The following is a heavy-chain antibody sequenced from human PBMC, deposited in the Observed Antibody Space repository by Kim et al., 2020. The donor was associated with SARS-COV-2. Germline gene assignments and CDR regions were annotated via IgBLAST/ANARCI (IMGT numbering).Heavy chain of an antibody. Sequence: ASVKVSCKASGYTFTRDAMNWVRQAPGQGLEWMGWINTNTGNPTYAQGFTGRFVFSLDTSVSTAYLKISSLKAEDTAVYYCARVSYDSGRYYYYGMDVWGQGTTVTVSS. V-gene: IGHV7-4-1*02. D-gene: IGHD3-22*01. J-gene: IGHJ6*02. CDR1: GYTFTRDA. CDR2: INTNTGNP. CDR3: ARVSYDSGRYYYYGMDV.